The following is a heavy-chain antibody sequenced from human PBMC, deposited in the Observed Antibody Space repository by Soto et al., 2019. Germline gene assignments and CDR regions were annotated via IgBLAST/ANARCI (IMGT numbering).Heavy chain of an antibody. V-gene: IGHV1-3*01. Sequence: ASVKVSCKASGYTFTSYGISWVRQAPGQGLEWMGWINAGNGNTKYSQKFQGRVTITRDTSASTAYMELSSLRSEDTAVYYCAREIRHAFDIWGQGTMVTVSS. CDR3: AREIRHAFDI. CDR1: GYTFTSYG. CDR2: INAGNGNT. J-gene: IGHJ3*02. D-gene: IGHD3-10*01.